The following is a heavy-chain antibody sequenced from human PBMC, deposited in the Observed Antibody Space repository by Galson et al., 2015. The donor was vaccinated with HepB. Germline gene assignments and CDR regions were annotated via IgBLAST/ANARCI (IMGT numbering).Heavy chain of an antibody. V-gene: IGHV1-2*04. D-gene: IGHD3-9*01. CDR2: INPNSGGT. Sequence: SVKVSCKASGYTFTGYYMHWVRRAPGQGLEWMGWINPNSGGTNYAQKFQGWVTMTRDTSISTAYMELSRLRSDDTAVYYCARDQGVLRYFDWLGGGYGMDVWGQGTTVTVSS. CDR3: ARDQGVLRYFDWLGGGYGMDV. J-gene: IGHJ6*02. CDR1: GYTFTGYY.